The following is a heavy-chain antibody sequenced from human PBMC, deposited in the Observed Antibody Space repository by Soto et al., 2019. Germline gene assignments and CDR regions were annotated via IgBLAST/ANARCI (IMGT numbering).Heavy chain of an antibody. CDR1: GFTFSNYY. V-gene: IGHV3-11*01. CDR3: ARDLVAGYSSSWSPKVLAY. D-gene: IGHD6-13*01. J-gene: IGHJ4*02. CDR2: ISSSGSTI. Sequence: GGSLRLSCAASGFTFSNYYMSWIRQAPGKGLEWVSYISSSGSTIYYADSVKGRFTISRDNAKNSLYLQMNSLRAEDTAVYYCARDLVAGYSSSWSPKVLAYWGQGTLVTVSS.